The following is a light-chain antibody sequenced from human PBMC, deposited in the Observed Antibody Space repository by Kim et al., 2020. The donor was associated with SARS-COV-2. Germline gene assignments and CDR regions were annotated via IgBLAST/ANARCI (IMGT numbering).Light chain of an antibody. V-gene: IGKV1-39*01. J-gene: IGKJ2*01. CDR2: AAS. CDR3: QASPAIPYK. CDR1: QSISTY. Sequence: DIQMTQSPSSLSASVGDRITITCRASQSISTYLNWYQQKPGKAPNLLIYAASTLQRGVPSRFSGSGSGTDFTLTISSLQPEDFATYFCQASPAIPYKFGQGTKLEIK.